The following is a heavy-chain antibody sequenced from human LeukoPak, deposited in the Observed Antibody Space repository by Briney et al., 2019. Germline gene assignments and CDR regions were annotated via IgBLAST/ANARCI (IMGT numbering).Heavy chain of an antibody. D-gene: IGHD3-22*01. Sequence: PGGSLRLSCAASGFIFSSYSINWVRQAPGKGLEWVSSISSSSSYIYYADSVKGRFTIIRDNAKNSLYLQMNSLRAEDTAVYYCAREYYYDSRAPGAFDIWGQGTMVTVSS. CDR1: GFIFSSYS. CDR2: ISSSSSYI. CDR3: AREYYYDSRAPGAFDI. J-gene: IGHJ3*02. V-gene: IGHV3-21*01.